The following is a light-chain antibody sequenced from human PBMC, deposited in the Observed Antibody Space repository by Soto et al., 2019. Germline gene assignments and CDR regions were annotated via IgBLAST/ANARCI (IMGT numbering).Light chain of an antibody. CDR2: GVS. Sequence: EIVLTQSPGTLSLSPGERATLSCRASQSVTSNYLAWYQQTPGQAPRLLIYGVSSRATGIPDRFSGSGSGTDFTLTISRLEPEDFAVYFCQQYSDLPMTFGQGTRLEIK. CDR3: QQYSDLPMT. CDR1: QSVTSNY. V-gene: IGKV3-20*01. J-gene: IGKJ5*01.